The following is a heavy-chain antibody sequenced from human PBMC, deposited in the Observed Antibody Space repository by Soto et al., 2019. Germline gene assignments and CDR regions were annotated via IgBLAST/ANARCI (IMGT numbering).Heavy chain of an antibody. D-gene: IGHD2-2*01. J-gene: IGHJ4*02. CDR1: GFPFSTHS. V-gene: IGHV3-48*01. Sequence: LRLSCAASGFPFSTHSMNWVRQAPGKGLEWISYITSSSVTMYADSVKGRFTISRDNAKNSLYLQMSSLRVEDTAVYFCVGEVGFQLIYWGQGTLVTVSS. CDR2: ITSSSVTM. CDR3: VGEVGFQLIY.